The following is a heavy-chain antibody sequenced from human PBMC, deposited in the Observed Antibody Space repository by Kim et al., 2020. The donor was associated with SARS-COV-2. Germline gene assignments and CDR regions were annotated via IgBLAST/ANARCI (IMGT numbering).Heavy chain of an antibody. J-gene: IGHJ4*02. V-gene: IGHV3-74*01. CDR3: SIPLAECYH. D-gene: IGHD3-16*02. CDR1: GFTFSSYW. CDR2: INGDGTNT. Sequence: GGSLRLSCAASGFTFSSYWMHWVRQVPGKGLVWVARINGDGTNTYYADSVKGRFTIARDNAKSTLYLQMNTLRDKDTAVYYCSIPLAECYHWGQGTVGTV.